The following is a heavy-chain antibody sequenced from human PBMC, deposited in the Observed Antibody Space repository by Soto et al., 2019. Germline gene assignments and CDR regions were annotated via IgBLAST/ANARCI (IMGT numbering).Heavy chain of an antibody. J-gene: IGHJ5*02. CDR1: GGSISSYY. Sequence: SETLSLTCPVSGGSISSYYWSWIRPPPGKGLEWIGDIYYSGSTNYNPSLKSRVSMSVDKSKNQFSLRLSSVTAADTALYYCARIAVVPSALDPWGQGTLVTVSS. V-gene: IGHV4-59*12. CDR2: IYYSGST. CDR3: ARIAVVPSALDP. D-gene: IGHD2-2*01.